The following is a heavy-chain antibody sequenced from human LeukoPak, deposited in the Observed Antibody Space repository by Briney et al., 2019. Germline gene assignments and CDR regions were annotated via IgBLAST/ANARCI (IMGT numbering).Heavy chain of an antibody. Sequence: SETLSLTCAVSGGSVSSSTHYWAWIRQPPGKGLEWIGNIYYSGSTYYKSSLKSRVTISVDTSKNQFSLKLSSVTAADTAVYYCARSKGLWFGETIDYWGQGTLVTVSS. V-gene: IGHV4-39*07. CDR2: IYYSGST. J-gene: IGHJ4*02. D-gene: IGHD3-10*01. CDR1: GGSVSSSTHY. CDR3: ARSKGLWFGETIDY.